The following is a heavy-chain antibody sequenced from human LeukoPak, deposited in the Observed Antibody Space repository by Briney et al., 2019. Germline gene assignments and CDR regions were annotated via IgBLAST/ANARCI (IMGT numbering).Heavy chain of an antibody. J-gene: IGHJ4*02. Sequence: PGGSLRLSCVASGFTYSSYWMSWVRQAPGKGLEWVANIKQDGSEKNYVDSVKGRFTISRDNAKNSLYLQMNSLRAEDTAVYYCTRDYRGTFDYWGQGTLVTVPS. CDR3: TRDYRGTFDY. V-gene: IGHV3-7*03. D-gene: IGHD1-26*01. CDR1: GFTYSSYW. CDR2: IKQDGSEK.